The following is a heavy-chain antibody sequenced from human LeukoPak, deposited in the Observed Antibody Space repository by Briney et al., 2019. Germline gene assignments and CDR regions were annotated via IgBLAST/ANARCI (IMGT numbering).Heavy chain of an antibody. CDR1: GGTFSSYA. Sequence: SVKVSCKASGGTFSSYAISWVRQAPGQGLEWMGGIIPIFGTANYARKFQGRVTITADESTSTAYMELSSLRSEDTAVYYCARASFRYGGNSEGFDYWGQGTLVTVSS. D-gene: IGHD4-23*01. CDR2: IIPIFGTA. V-gene: IGHV1-69*13. J-gene: IGHJ4*02. CDR3: ARASFRYGGNSEGFDY.